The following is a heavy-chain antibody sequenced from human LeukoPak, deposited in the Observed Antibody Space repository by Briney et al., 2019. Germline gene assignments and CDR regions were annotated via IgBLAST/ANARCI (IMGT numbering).Heavy chain of an antibody. V-gene: IGHV4-4*07. D-gene: IGHD3-10*01. J-gene: IGHJ5*02. CDR3: ARDKGQYGSGTRGFTWFDP. CDR2: ISTSGST. Sequence: SETLSLTCIVSGGSVTSYNWSWIRQPAGKGLEWIGRISTSGSTNYNPSLKSRVTMSVDKSKNQFSLMLNSVTAADTAVYYCARDKGQYGSGTRGFTWFDPWGQGTLVTVSS. CDR1: GGSVTSYN.